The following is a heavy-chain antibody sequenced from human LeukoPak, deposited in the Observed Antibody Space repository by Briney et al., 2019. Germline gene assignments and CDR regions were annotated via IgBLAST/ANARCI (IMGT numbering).Heavy chain of an antibody. V-gene: IGHV3-30*03. CDR1: GFILGDYG. J-gene: IGHJ5*02. D-gene: IGHD3-10*01. CDR3: AREATVVRGNTIDP. CDR2: ISYDGSKK. Sequence: GGSLRLSCAAFGFILGDYGMHWVRQAPGKGLEWVAVISYDGSKKIYADSVKGRFSISRDNAKNTLYLQMNSLRAEDTAVYYCAREATVVRGNTIDPWGQGTLVTVSS.